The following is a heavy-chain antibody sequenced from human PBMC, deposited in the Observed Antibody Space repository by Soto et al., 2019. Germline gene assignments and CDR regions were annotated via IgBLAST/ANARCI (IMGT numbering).Heavy chain of an antibody. J-gene: IGHJ3*02. V-gene: IGHV1-69*01. CDR2: IIPIFGTA. CDR3: ARIARLSFWAEMTQVDHAFDI. CDR1: GGTFSSYA. Sequence: QVQLVQSGAEVKKPGSSVKVSCKASGGTFSSYAISWVRQAPGQGLEWMGGIIPIFGTANYAQKFQGRVTITADESTSTAYMELSSLRSEDTAVYYCARIARLSFWAEMTQVDHAFDIWGQGTMVTVSS. D-gene: IGHD5-12*01.